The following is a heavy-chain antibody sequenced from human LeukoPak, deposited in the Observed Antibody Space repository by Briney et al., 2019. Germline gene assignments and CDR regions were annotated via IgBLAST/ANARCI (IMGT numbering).Heavy chain of an antibody. V-gene: IGHV1-69*01. Sequence: ASVKVSCKASGGTFSSYAISWVRQAPGQGLEWMGGIIPIFGTANYAQKLQGRVTITADQSTSTAYMELSSLRSEDTAIYYCARTYCSSTSCYTQWFDPWGQGTLVTVSS. CDR3: ARTYCSSTSCYTQWFDP. CDR1: GGTFSSYA. J-gene: IGHJ5*02. CDR2: IIPIFGTA. D-gene: IGHD2-2*01.